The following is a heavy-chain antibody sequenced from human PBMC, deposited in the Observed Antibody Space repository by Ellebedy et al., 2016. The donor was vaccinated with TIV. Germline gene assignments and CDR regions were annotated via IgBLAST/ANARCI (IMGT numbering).Heavy chain of an antibody. D-gene: IGHD3-22*01. V-gene: IGHV1-18*01. CDR3: TRASGVQWLSSSGDY. CDR2: INTNNVNT. Sequence: AASVKVSCKASGYSFGSYGISWVRQAPGQGLEWKGWINTNNVNTNYAKKGRGRVTMTRDSSTNTAYLELRSLRSDDTAVYYCTRASGVQWLSSSGDYWGQGTLVTVSS. J-gene: IGHJ4*02. CDR1: GYSFGSYG.